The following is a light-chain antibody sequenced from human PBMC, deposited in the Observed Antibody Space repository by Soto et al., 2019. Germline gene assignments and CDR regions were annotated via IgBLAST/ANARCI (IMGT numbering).Light chain of an antibody. CDR1: QSICSSS. Sequence: EIVLTQSPGTLSLSPGQRATLSCRASQSICSSSLAWYQQRPGQAPSLLIYGASRRATGIPDRFSGSGSGTDFTLTITRLEPEDFAVYYCQHYGASPKYTFGQGTKLEIK. V-gene: IGKV3-20*01. CDR3: QHYGASPKYT. J-gene: IGKJ2*01. CDR2: GAS.